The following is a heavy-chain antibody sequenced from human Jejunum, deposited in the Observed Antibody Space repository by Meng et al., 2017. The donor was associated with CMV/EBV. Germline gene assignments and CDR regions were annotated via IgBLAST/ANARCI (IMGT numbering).Heavy chain of an antibody. Sequence: QVRLQESGPGLVKLSGTLSLTCVVSGGSLSSRNWWSWVRQPPGKGLEWIGEIYHSGSTNYNPSLKSRVTISVDESKNQFSLRLSSVTAADTAVYYCARVGAYCGGDCYHPRWGQGTLVTVSS. CDR3: ARVGAYCGGDCYHPR. V-gene: IGHV4-4*02. CDR2: IYHSGST. J-gene: IGHJ4*02. CDR1: GGSLSSRNW. D-gene: IGHD2-21*02.